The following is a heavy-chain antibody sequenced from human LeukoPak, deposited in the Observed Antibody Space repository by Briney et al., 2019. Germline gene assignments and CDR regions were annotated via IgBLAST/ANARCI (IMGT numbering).Heavy chain of an antibody. CDR3: ARDASAQLWFDY. J-gene: IGHJ4*02. CDR1: GFTFSRYW. CDR2: ISYDGSNK. D-gene: IGHD5-18*01. Sequence: GGSLRLSCAASGFTFSRYWMSWVRQAPGKGLEWVAVISYDGSNKYYADSVKGRFTISRDNSKNTLYLQMNSLRAEDTAVYYCARDASAQLWFDYWGQGTLVTVSS. V-gene: IGHV3-30*03.